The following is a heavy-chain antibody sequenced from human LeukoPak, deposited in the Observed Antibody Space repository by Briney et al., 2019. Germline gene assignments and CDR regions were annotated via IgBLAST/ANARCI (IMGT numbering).Heavy chain of an antibody. CDR3: ARDRGSYEYYFDY. CDR2: ISSNGGST. Sequence: PGRSLRLFCAASGFTFSSCAMHWVRQAPGKGLEYVSAISSNGGSTYYANSVKGRFTISRDNSKNTLYLQMGSLRAEDMAVYYCARDRGSYEYYFDYWGQGTLVTVSS. J-gene: IGHJ4*02. V-gene: IGHV3-64*01. CDR1: GFTFSSCA. D-gene: IGHD1-26*01.